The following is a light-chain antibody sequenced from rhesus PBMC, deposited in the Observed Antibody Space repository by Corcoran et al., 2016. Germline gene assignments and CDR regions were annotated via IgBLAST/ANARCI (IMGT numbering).Light chain of an antibody. V-gene: IGKV1-25*01. J-gene: IGKJ2*01. CDR1: QGITND. CDR2: EES. CDR3: QHYYSTPYS. Sequence: DIQMTQSPSSLSASVGDRVTITCRASQGITNDLAWYQQKPGETPKLLIYEESRLQSGIPSRFSGSGSGTDFTLTISSLQPEDFATYYCQHYYSTPYSFGQGTKVEIK.